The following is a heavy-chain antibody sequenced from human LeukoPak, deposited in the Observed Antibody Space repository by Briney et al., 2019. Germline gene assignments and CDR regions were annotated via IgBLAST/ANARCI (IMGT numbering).Heavy chain of an antibody. CDR1: GYTFTSYA. CDR2: INAGNGNT. D-gene: IGHD5-18*01. J-gene: IGHJ4*02. Sequence: ASVKVSCTASGYTFTSYAMHWVRQAPGQRLEWMGWINAGNGNTKYSQKFQGRVTMTRDMSTSTVYMELSSLRSEDTAVYYCARDQDSIGYGENLYWGQGILVTVSS. CDR3: ARDQDSIGYGENLY. V-gene: IGHV1-3*01.